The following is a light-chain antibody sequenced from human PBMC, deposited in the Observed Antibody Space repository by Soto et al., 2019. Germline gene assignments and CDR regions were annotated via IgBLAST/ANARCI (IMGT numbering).Light chain of an antibody. CDR3: QQYETFSGT. V-gene: IGKV1-17*01. CDR2: DAS. J-gene: IGKJ1*01. CDR1: QDIRND. Sequence: IQMTQSPFSLSASVGDRATITCRASQDIRNDLGWYQQKPGEAPKLLIYDASALPRGVPSRFSGSGSGTKFTLTIASLQPDDFATYYCQQYETFSGTFGPGTKVEIK.